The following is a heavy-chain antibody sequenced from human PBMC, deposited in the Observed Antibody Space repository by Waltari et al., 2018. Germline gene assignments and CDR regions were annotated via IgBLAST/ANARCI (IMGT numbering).Heavy chain of an antibody. V-gene: IGHV4-31*03. Sequence: QVQLQESGPGLVKPSQTLSLTCTVSGGSISSGGSYWSWIRQHPGKGLEWIGYIYYSGSTYYNPSLKSRVTISVDTSKNQFSLKLSSVTAADTAVYYCARSSIAARPYFDYWGQGTLVTVSS. J-gene: IGHJ4*02. CDR2: IYYSGST. CDR1: GGSISSGGSY. CDR3: ARSSIAARPYFDY. D-gene: IGHD6-6*01.